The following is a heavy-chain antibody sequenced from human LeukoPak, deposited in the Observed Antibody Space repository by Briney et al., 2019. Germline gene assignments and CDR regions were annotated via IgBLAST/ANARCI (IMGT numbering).Heavy chain of an antibody. D-gene: IGHD3-22*01. CDR3: ARYFYDNSGYYPVFDY. CDR1: GFTFSDYY. J-gene: IGHJ4*02. CDR2: ISSSGSNT. Sequence: PGGSLRLSCAASGFTFSDYYMSWIRQAPGKGLEWVSYISSSGSNTNYADSVKGRFTISRGNARNSLYLQMNSLRAEDTAVYYCARYFYDNSGYYPVFDYWGQGALVTVSS. V-gene: IGHV3-11*03.